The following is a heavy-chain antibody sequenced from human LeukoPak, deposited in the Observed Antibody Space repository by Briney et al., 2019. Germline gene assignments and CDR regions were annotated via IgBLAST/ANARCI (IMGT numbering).Heavy chain of an antibody. Sequence: SETLSLTCTVSGGSISSYYWSWIRQSPGKGLECIGYIHYTGSTNYNPSLKSRVTISVETSKNQFSLKLSSVTAADTAVYYCARDSRGYFDWLSLGRDYYYYYMDVWGKGTTVTISS. CDR2: IHYTGST. J-gene: IGHJ6*03. CDR1: GGSISSYY. CDR3: ARDSRGYFDWLSLGRDYYYYYMDV. V-gene: IGHV4-59*12. D-gene: IGHD3-9*01.